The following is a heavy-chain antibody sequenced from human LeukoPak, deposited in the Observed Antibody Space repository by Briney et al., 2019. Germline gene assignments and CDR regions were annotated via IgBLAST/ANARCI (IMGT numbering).Heavy chain of an antibody. J-gene: IGHJ4*02. CDR1: GFTFRSTV. V-gene: IGHV3-21*01. Sequence: GGSLRLSCAASGFTFRSTVMTWVRQAPGKGLEWVSSISSSSYIYYADSVKGRFTISRDNAKNSLYLQMNSLRAEDTAVYYCARDPREDYGDYPWQYYFDYWGQGTLVTVSS. CDR2: ISSSSYI. D-gene: IGHD4-17*01. CDR3: ARDPREDYGDYPWQYYFDY.